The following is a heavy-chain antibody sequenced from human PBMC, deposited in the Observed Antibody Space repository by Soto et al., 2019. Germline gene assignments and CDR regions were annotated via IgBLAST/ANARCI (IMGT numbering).Heavy chain of an antibody. CDR3: ARRRSGWYFDY. J-gene: IGHJ4*02. Sequence: EVQLVESGGGLVQPGGSLRLSCAASGFTFSSYAMSWVRQAPGKGLEWVSAISGSGGSTYYADSVKGRFTISRDNSKNTPYLEMNSRRAEDTAVYYCARRRSGWYFDYWGQGTLVTVSS. V-gene: IGHV3-23*04. CDR1: GFTFSSYA. CDR2: ISGSGGST. D-gene: IGHD6-19*01.